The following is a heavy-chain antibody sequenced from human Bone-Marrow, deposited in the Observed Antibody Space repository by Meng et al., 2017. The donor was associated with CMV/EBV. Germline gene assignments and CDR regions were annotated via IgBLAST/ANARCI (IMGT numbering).Heavy chain of an antibody. Sequence: SVKVSCKASGYTFTNYGISWVRQAPGQGLEWMGGIIPIFGTANYAQKFQGRVTITTDESTSTAYMELSSLRSEDTAVYYCARGVGGSTTRWGQGTLVTVSS. J-gene: IGHJ4*02. CDR3: ARGVGGSTTR. CDR1: GYTFTNYG. CDR2: IIPIFGTA. D-gene: IGHD2-2*01. V-gene: IGHV1-69*05.